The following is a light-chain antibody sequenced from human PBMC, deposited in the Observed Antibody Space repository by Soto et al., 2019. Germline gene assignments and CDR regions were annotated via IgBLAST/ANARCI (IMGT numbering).Light chain of an antibody. CDR3: QQRSNWPPGLT. CDR2: DVS. J-gene: IGKJ4*01. CDR1: QSVSNS. Sequence: EIVLTQFPATLSLSPGERATLSCRASQSVSNSLAWYQQKPGQAPRLLIYDVSNRATGIPARFSGSGSGTDFTLTISSLEPEDFAVYYCQQRSNWPPGLTFGGGTKVEVK. V-gene: IGKV3-11*01.